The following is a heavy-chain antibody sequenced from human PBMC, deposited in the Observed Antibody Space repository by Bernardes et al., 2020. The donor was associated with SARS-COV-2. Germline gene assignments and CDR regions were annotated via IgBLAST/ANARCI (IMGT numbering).Heavy chain of an antibody. CDR1: GCSISGVNYC. D-gene: IGHD6-6*01. V-gene: IGHV4-61*02. Sequence: SEPLSLTCTASGCSISGVNYCWSWLPPPAGKGLVWIGRNYTSGNTNYNAYLNSRVTISVDTSKNQFSLNLTSVTAADTARFFCARSLSSSLAFDTWGQGILVTVSS. CDR3: ARSLSSSLAFDT. J-gene: IGHJ4*02. CDR2: NYTSGNT.